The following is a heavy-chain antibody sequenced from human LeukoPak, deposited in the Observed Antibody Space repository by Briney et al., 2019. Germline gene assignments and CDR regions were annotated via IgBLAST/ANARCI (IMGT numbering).Heavy chain of an antibody. CDR1: GGSISSSSYY. CDR2: IYYSGST. Sequence: SETLSLTCTVSGGSISSSSYYWGWIRQPPGKGLEWIGSIYYSGSTYYNPSLKSRVTISVDTSKNQFSLKLSSVTAADTAVYYCARGVAIVVVPAAIRRSLDYWGQGTLVTVSS. V-gene: IGHV4-39*01. J-gene: IGHJ4*02. CDR3: ARGVAIVVVPAAIRRSLDY. D-gene: IGHD2-2*02.